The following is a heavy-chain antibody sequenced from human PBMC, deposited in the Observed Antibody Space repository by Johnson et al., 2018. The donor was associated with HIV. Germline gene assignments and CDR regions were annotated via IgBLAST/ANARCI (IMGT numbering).Heavy chain of an antibody. CDR3: ARYGYRPEAAFDI. V-gene: IGHV3-66*01. Sequence: VQLVESGGTVVQPGGSLRLSCAASGFTVSSNYMSWVRQAPGKGLEWVSVIYSGGSTYYADSLKGRFTISRDNSKNSLYLQMNSLRAEDTAVYYCARYGYRPEAAFDIWGQGTMVTVSS. CDR2: IYSGGST. J-gene: IGHJ3*02. CDR1: GFTVSSNY. D-gene: IGHD5-24*01.